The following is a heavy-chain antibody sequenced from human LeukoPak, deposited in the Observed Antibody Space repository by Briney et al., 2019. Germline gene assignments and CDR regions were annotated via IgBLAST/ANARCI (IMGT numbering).Heavy chain of an antibody. J-gene: IGHJ4*02. Sequence: SETLSLTCTVSGGSISSYYWSWIRQPPGKGLEWIGYIYYSGSTNYNPSLKSRVTISVDTSKNQFSLKLSSVTAADTAVYYCARDSSGWYGFDYWGQGTLVTASS. CDR2: IYYSGST. CDR1: GGSISSYY. D-gene: IGHD6-19*01. CDR3: ARDSSGWYGFDY. V-gene: IGHV4-59*08.